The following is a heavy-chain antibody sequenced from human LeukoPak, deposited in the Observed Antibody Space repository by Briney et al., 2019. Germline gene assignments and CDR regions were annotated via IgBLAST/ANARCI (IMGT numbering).Heavy chain of an antibody. CDR3: AGQYYDFWSGYPEGGVGNTDV. Sequence: ETLSLTCTVSGGSISSYYWSWIRQPPGKGLEWVANINQDGSEKYYVDSVKGRFTISRDNAKNSLYLQMNSLRAEDTAVYYCAGQYYDFWSGYPEGGVGNTDVWGKGTTVTVSS. CDR1: GGSISSYY. CDR2: INQDGSEK. D-gene: IGHD3-3*01. J-gene: IGHJ6*03. V-gene: IGHV3-7*01.